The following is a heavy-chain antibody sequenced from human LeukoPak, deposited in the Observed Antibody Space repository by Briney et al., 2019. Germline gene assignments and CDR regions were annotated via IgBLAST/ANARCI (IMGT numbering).Heavy chain of an antibody. CDR1: RYSFTGYY. J-gene: IGHJ6*03. D-gene: IGHD3-3*01. Sequence: ASVKVSCKASRYSFTGYYMHRVRQAPGQGLEWMGWINPNSGGTNYAQKFQGRVTMTRDTSISTAYMELSRLRSDDTAVYYCARATRGHYDFWSGYPYYMDVWGKGTTVTVSS. CDR3: ARATRGHYDFWSGYPYYMDV. V-gene: IGHV1-2*02. CDR2: INPNSGGT.